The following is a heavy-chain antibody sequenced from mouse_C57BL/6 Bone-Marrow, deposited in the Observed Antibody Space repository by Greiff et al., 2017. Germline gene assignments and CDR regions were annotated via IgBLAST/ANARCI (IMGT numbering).Heavy chain of an antibody. V-gene: IGHV2-5*01. Sequence: QVQLQQSGPGLVQPSQSLSITCTVSGFSLTSYGVHWVRQSPGKGLEWLGVIWRGGSTDYNAAFMSRLSITKDNSKSQVFFKMNRLQADDTARYYCAKTPYGSSYHVLDFDYWGQGTTLTVSS. CDR2: IWRGGST. J-gene: IGHJ2*01. CDR3: AKTPYGSSYHVLDFDY. D-gene: IGHD1-1*01. CDR1: GFSLTSYG.